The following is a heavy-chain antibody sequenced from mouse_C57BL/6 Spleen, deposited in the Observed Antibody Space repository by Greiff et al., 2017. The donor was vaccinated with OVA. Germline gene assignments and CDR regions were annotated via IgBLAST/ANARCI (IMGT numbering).Heavy chain of an antibody. CDR3: ARVYYYGSHWYFDV. Sequence: EVKLMESGGGLVQPGGSLKLSCAASGFTFSDYGMAWARQAPRKGPEWVAFISNLAYSIYYADTVTGRFTISRENAKNTLYLEMSSLRSEDTAMYYCARVYYYGSHWYFDVWGTGTTVTVSS. D-gene: IGHD1-1*01. V-gene: IGHV5-15*01. CDR2: ISNLAYSI. CDR1: GFTFSDYG. J-gene: IGHJ1*03.